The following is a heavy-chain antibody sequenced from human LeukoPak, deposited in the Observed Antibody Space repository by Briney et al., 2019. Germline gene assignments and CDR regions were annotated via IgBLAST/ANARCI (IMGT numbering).Heavy chain of an antibody. D-gene: IGHD6-13*01. J-gene: IGHJ4*02. Sequence: ASVKVSCKASGYTFTNYDINWVRQATGQGLEWMGWMTPNSGNTDYAQKFRGRVTMTRNTSISTAYVELSSLRSEDTAVYYCAREGTVSSLDYWGQGTLVTVSS. CDR2: MTPNSGNT. CDR3: AREGTVSSLDY. V-gene: IGHV1-8*01. CDR1: GYTFTNYD.